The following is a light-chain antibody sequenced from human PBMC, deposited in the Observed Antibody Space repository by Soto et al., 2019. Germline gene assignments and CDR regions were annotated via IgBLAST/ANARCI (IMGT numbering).Light chain of an antibody. CDR2: EAS. Sequence: SVRRLPPSVCGSPGQSITISCTGTISDVGSHNLVSWYQQFPGKAPKLIIFEASKRPSGVSNRFSGSKSGSTASLTISGLQAEDEADYYCCSNAAGSTYVFGSGTKVT. V-gene: IGLV2-23*01. CDR3: CSNAAGSTYV. CDR1: ISDVGSHNL. J-gene: IGLJ1*01.